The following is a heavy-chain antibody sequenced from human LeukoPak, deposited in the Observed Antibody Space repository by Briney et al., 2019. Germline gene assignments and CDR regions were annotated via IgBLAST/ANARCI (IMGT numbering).Heavy chain of an antibody. J-gene: IGHJ6*02. CDR3: VRFDV. V-gene: IGHV3-7*01. CDR1: GFTFSDYW. Sequence: PGGSLRLSCAASGFTFSDYWMSWVRQAPGKGLEWVANIKQDGSEKYYVDSVKGRFTISRDNAKNSLYLQINSLRAEDTAVYYCVRFDVWGQGTTVTVSS. CDR2: IKQDGSEK.